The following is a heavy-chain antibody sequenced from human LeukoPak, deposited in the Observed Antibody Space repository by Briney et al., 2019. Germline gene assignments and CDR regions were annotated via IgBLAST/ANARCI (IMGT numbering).Heavy chain of an antibody. CDR1: GGSLSLYY. V-gene: IGHV4-59*12. J-gene: IGHJ4*02. CDR2: VYYSGST. CDR3: ARLNARKWFGELPFDY. D-gene: IGHD3-10*01. Sequence: PWETLSVTCTVSGGSLSLYYWSWIRQPPGKGLEWIGYVYYSGSTNYNPSLKSRVTMSLNTSKNQFSLKLSSVTAADTAVYYCARLNARKWFGELPFDYWGQGTLVSASS.